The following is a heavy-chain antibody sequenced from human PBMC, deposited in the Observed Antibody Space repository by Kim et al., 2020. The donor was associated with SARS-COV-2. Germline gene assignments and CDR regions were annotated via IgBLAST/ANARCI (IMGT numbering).Heavy chain of an antibody. CDR2: INHSGST. V-gene: IGHV4-34*01. Sequence: SETLSLTCAVYGGSFSGYYWSWIRQPPGKGLEWIGEINHSGSTNYNPSLKSRVTISVDTSKNQFSLKLSSVTAADTAVYYCARGPRYCSGGSCSIWVDYWGQGTLVTVSS. CDR3: ARGPRYCSGGSCSIWVDY. D-gene: IGHD2-15*01. CDR1: GGSFSGYY. J-gene: IGHJ4*02.